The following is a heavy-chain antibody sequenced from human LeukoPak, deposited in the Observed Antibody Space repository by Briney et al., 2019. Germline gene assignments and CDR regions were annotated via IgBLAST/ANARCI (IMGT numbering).Heavy chain of an antibody. V-gene: IGHV4-34*01. D-gene: IGHD1-26*01. CDR2: INHSGST. Sequence: PSETLSLTCAVYGGSFSGYYWSWIRQPPGKGLEWIGEINHSGSTNYNPSLKSRVTISVDTSKNQFSLKLSSVTAADTAVYYCATPSRGYFYGIDVWGQGTTVTVSS. J-gene: IGHJ6*02. CDR1: GGSFSGYY. CDR3: ATPSRGYFYGIDV.